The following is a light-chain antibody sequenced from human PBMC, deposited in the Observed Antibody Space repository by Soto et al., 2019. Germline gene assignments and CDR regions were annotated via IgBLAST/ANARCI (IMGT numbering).Light chain of an antibody. CDR1: QSVSRY. V-gene: IGKV3-11*01. CDR3: QQRNNWPPFT. Sequence: EIVLTQSPATLSLSPGERATLSCRASQSVSRYLAWYQHKPGQAPRLLIYDASSRATGVPARFSGSGSGTDFTLTISSLEPEDFAIYYCQQRNNWPPFTFGPGTKVDIK. CDR2: DAS. J-gene: IGKJ3*01.